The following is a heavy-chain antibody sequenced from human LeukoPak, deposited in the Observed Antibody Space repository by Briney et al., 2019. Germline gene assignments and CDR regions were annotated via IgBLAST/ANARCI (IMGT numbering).Heavy chain of an antibody. J-gene: IGHJ4*02. CDR3: ARGGAVAPKFNFDY. CDR2: ISSSSSYI. Sequence: GSLRLSCAASGFTFSSYSMNWVRQVPGKGLEWVSSISSSSSYIYYADSVKGRFTISRDNANNSLYLQMNSLRAEDTAVYYCARGGAVAPKFNFDYWGQGTLVTVSS. D-gene: IGHD6-19*01. CDR1: GFTFSSYS. V-gene: IGHV3-21*01.